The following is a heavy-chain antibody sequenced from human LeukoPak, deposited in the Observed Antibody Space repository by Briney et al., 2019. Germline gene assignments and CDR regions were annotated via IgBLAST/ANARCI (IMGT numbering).Heavy chain of an antibody. Sequence: GGSLRLSCAASGFTVSSNYMSWVRQAPGKGLEWVSYISTTSNTIHYADSVKGRFTISRDNAKNSLYLQMNSLRAEDTAVYYCARDQGYCSRTNYCYYYYMDVWGKGTTVTVSS. CDR3: ARDQGYCSRTNYCYYYYMDV. V-gene: IGHV3-48*04. CDR1: GFTVSSNY. D-gene: IGHD2-2*01. J-gene: IGHJ6*03. CDR2: ISTTSNTI.